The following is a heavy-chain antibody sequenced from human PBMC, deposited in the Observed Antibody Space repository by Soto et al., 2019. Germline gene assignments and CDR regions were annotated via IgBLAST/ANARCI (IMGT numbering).Heavy chain of an antibody. V-gene: IGHV3-33*01. J-gene: IGHJ6*02. CDR2: IWYDGSNK. CDR1: GFTFSSYG. Sequence: QVQLVESGGGVVQPGRSLRLSCAASGFTFSSYGMHWVRQAPGKGLEWVAVIWYDGSNKYYADSVKGRFTISRDNSKNTLYLQMNSLRAEDTAVYYCARESYSSSWYFEYGMDVWDQGTTVTVSS. CDR3: ARESYSSSWYFEYGMDV. D-gene: IGHD6-13*01.